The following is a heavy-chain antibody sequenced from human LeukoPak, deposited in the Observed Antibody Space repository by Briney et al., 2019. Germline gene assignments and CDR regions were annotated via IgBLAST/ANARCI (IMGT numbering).Heavy chain of an antibody. V-gene: IGHV3-23*01. J-gene: IGHJ4*02. CDR3: ARAAYCSGGSCYEDY. D-gene: IGHD2-15*01. CDR2: ISGNGGTT. Sequence: GGSLRLSCAASGFTFSRYDMNWVRQAPGKGLEWVSIISGNGGTTYYADAVKGRFTISRDNSKNTLYLQINRLRVVDTADYYCARAAYCSGGSCYEDYWGQGTLVTVPS. CDR1: GFTFSRYD.